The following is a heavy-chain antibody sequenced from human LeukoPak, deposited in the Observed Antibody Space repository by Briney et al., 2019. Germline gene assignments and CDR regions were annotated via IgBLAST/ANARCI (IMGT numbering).Heavy chain of an antibody. D-gene: IGHD3-10*01. J-gene: IGHJ4*02. CDR3: ARDGGGVRGVISPVDY. CDR2: IKQDGSEK. Sequence: GGSLRLSCAASGFTFSSYAMGWVRQAPGKGLEWVANIKQDGSEKYYVDSVKGRFTISRDNAKNSLYLQMNSLRAEDTAVYYCARDGGGVRGVISPVDYWGQGTLVTVSS. V-gene: IGHV3-7*01. CDR1: GFTFSSYA.